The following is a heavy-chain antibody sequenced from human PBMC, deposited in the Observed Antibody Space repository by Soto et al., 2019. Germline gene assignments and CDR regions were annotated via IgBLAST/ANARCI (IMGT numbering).Heavy chain of an antibody. V-gene: IGHV3-7*04. J-gene: IGHJ6*03. Sequence: GGSLRLSCAASGFTFSSYWMSWVRQAPGKGLEWVANIKQDGSEKYYVDSVKGRFTISRDNAKNSLYLQMNSLRAEDTAVYYCARALEWLSLEGYYMDVWGKGTTVTVSS. CDR2: IKQDGSEK. CDR3: ARALEWLSLEGYYMDV. D-gene: IGHD3-3*01. CDR1: GFTFSSYW.